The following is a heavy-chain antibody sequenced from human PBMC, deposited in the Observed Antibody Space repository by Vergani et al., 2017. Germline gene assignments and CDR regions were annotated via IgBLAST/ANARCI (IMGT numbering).Heavy chain of an antibody. Sequence: EVQLVESGGGLVQPGRSLRLSCTASGFTFSNYEMNWVRQAPGKGLEWVLYISSSGSTNYYADSVKGRFTISRDNSKNTLYLQMHSLGDEDTAVYYCASHGSSDGNPYYYGMDVWGQGTTVTVSS. CDR3: ASHGSSDGNPYYYGMDV. V-gene: IGHV3-48*03. CDR2: ISSSGSTN. D-gene: IGHD3-10*01. CDR1: GFTFSNYE. J-gene: IGHJ6*02.